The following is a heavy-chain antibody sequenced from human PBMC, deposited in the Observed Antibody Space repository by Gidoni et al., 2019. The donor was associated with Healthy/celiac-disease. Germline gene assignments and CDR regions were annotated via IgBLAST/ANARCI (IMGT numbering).Heavy chain of an antibody. V-gene: IGHV1-69*17. J-gene: IGHJ4*02. CDR2: IIPIFGIA. CDR3: ARERGPWELLS. Sequence: QVQLVHSGAAVTKPGSSVKFSCKASGVTFRSYAISWVRQAPGQGLEWMGGIIPIFGIANYAQKFQGRVTITADKSTSTAYMELSSLRSEDTAVYYCARERGPWELLSWGQGTLVTVSS. CDR1: GVTFRSYA. D-gene: IGHD1-26*01.